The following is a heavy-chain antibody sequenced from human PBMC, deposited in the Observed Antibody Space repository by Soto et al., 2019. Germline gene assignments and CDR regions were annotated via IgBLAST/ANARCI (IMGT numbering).Heavy chain of an antibody. CDR3: ATMNGYFEY. D-gene: IGHD3-22*01. Sequence: PGGSRRRSWADSGFRFSSYIMSWVRQTPGKGLEWVAAITATGDRTYYADSVTGRFTISRDKSKKTHYLQMTSLRAEDTAMYYCATMNGYFEYWGQGTPVTVSS. CDR1: GFRFSSYI. J-gene: IGHJ4*02. CDR2: ITATGDRT. V-gene: IGHV3-23*01.